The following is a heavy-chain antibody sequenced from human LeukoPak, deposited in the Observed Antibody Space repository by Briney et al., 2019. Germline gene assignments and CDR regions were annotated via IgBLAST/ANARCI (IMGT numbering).Heavy chain of an antibody. V-gene: IGHV1-2*02. CDR1: GYTFTGYY. J-gene: IGHJ4*02. D-gene: IGHD6-13*01. Sequence: ASVKVSCKASGYTFTGYYMHWVRQAPGQGLEWMGWINPNSGGTNYAQKFQGRVIMTRDTSISTAYMELSRLRSDDTAVYYCARVRHNRGYSSSWYPDYWGQGTLVTVSS. CDR2: INPNSGGT. CDR3: ARVRHNRGYSSSWYPDY.